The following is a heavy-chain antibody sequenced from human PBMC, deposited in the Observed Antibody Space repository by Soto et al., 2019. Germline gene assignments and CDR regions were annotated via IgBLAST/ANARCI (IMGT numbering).Heavy chain of an antibody. Sequence: ASVKVSCKVSGYTLTELSMHWVRQAAGKGLEWMAAFDREDGETIYAQKFQGRVTMTEDTSTDTAYMEVSGLRSEDTALYYCATALFRVRATFGSWGQGTMVTVS. CDR2: FDREDGET. J-gene: IGHJ4*02. CDR1: GYTLTELS. V-gene: IGHV1-24*01. D-gene: IGHD1-26*01. CDR3: ATALFRVRATFGS.